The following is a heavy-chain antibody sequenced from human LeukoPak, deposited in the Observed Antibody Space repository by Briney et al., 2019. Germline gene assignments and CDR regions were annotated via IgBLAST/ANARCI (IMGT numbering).Heavy chain of an antibody. CDR1: GGSFSDYY. V-gene: IGHV4-34*01. CDR3: ARGRGIRYTRRGTFDI. CDR2: INHSGST. D-gene: IGHD3-16*02. Sequence: SETLSLTCAVYGGSFSDYYWSWIRQSPGKGLEWIGEINHSGSTNYNPSLKSRVTISVDTSKNQFSLRLRSVTAADTTVYYCARGRGIRYTRRGTFDIWGQGTMVTVSS. J-gene: IGHJ3*02.